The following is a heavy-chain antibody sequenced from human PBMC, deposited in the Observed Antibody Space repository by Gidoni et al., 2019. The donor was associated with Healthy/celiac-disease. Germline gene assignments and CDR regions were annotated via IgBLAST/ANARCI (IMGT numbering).Heavy chain of an antibody. D-gene: IGHD3-10*01. CDR3: AGRGRYYGSGSEDAFDI. CDR1: GGSISSSNW. CDR2: IYHSGRT. J-gene: IGHJ3*02. V-gene: IGHV4-4*02. Sequence: QVQLQESGPGLVKPSGPLSLTCAVSGGSISSSNWWSWVRQPPGKGLEWIGEIYHSGRTNYNPSLKSRVTISVDKSKNQVSLKLSSVTAADTAGYYCAGRGRYYGSGSEDAFDIWGQGTMVTVSS.